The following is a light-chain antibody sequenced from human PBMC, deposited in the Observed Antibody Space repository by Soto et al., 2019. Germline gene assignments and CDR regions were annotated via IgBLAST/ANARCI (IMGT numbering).Light chain of an antibody. V-gene: IGLV2-14*03. J-gene: IGLJ3*02. CDR1: SSDVGAYNY. Sequence: QSALTQPASVSGSPGQSITISCTGTSSDVGAYNYVSWYQQHPGKAPKLMFYVVSSRPSGVSNRFSGSKSGNTASLTISGLQAEDEADYYCSSYTSSNTWVFGGGTKVTVL. CDR2: VVS. CDR3: SSYTSSNTWV.